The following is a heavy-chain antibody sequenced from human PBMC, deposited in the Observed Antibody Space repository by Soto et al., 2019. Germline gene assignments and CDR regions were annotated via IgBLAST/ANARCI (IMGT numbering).Heavy chain of an antibody. CDR2: ISAYNGNT. V-gene: IGHV1-18*01. CDR1: GYTFTSCV. J-gene: IGHJ6*02. CDR3: ASYREQLVSYGMDV. Sequence: QVQLVQSGAEVKKPGASVKVSCKASGYTFTSCVISWVRQAPGQGLEWMGWISAYNGNTNYAQKLQGRVTMTTDTSTSTAYMELRSLRSDDTAVYYCASYREQLVSYGMDVWGQGTTVTVSS. D-gene: IGHD6-13*01.